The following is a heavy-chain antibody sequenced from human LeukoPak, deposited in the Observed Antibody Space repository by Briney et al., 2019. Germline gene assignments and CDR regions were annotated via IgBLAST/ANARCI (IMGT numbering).Heavy chain of an antibody. V-gene: IGHV3-74*01. Sequence: GGSLGLSCAASGFSFSNYWMHWVRQAPGKGLVWVSRINSDGSSTTYADSVKGRFTISRDNSKNTLYLQMNSLRAEDTAVYYCAKDGSGWYYYYYYYMDVWGKGTTVTVSS. J-gene: IGHJ6*03. CDR2: INSDGSST. CDR3: AKDGSGWYYYYYYYMDV. CDR1: GFSFSNYW. D-gene: IGHD6-19*01.